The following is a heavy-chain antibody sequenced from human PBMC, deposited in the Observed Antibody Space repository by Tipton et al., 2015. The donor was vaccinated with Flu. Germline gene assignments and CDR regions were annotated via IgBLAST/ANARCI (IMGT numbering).Heavy chain of an antibody. J-gene: IGHJ4*02. CDR1: GFTFTTYV. CDR2: INTDGSVI. D-gene: IGHD6-13*01. Sequence: SLRLSCAASGFTFTTYVMNWVRQAPGKGLEWVSRINTDGSVISYADSVKGRFTISRDNAKNTLYLQMNSLRAEDTAAYYCARDLVAVTGTGYWGQGTLVTVSS. CDR3: ARDLVAVTGTGY. V-gene: IGHV3-74*01.